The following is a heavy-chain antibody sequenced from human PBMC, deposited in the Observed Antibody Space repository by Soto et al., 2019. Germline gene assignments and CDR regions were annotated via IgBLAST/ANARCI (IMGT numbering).Heavy chain of an antibody. CDR3: TTDSYNTVTGLRFDY. D-gene: IGHD3-3*01. J-gene: IGHJ4*03. Sequence: GGSLRHSCAASGFTFSNAWINWVRLAPGKGVEWVGRIKSKAAGGTTDFAAPVKGRFAISRDDSKNMVYLQMNSLKAEDTALYYCTTDSYNTVTGLRFDYWGHGTLVTVSS. V-gene: IGHV3-15*07. CDR1: GFTFSNAW. CDR2: IKSKAAGGTT.